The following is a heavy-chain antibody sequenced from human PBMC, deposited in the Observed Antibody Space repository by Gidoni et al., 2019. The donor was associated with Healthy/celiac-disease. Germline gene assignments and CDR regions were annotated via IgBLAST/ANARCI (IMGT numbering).Heavy chain of an antibody. V-gene: IGHV3-33*01. Sequence: QVQLVESGGGVVQPGRSLRLSCAASGFTFSSYGMHWVRQAPGKGLGWVAVIWYDRNNKFYADSVKGRFPISRDHSQNTLYLQINSLRAEDTAVYYCARDRVITMVRGGCIDVWGQGTTVTVSS. CDR1: GFTFSSYG. CDR2: IWYDRNNK. CDR3: ARDRVITMVRGGCIDV. J-gene: IGHJ6*02. D-gene: IGHD3-10*01.